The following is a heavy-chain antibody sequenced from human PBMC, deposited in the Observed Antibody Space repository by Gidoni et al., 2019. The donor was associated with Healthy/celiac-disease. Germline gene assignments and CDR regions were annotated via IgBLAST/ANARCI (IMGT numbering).Heavy chain of an antibody. CDR2: IYYSGST. D-gene: IGHD4-17*01. V-gene: IGHV4-31*03. CDR3: ATRYGDYGGRAFDI. J-gene: IGHJ3*02. CDR1: GGSISSGGYD. Sequence: QVQLQESGPGMVKPSQTLSLPCTVSGGSISSGGYDWSWIRQHPGKGLEWIGYIYYSGSTYYNPSLKSRVTISVDTSKNQFSLKLSSVTAADTAVYYCATRYGDYGGRAFDIWGQGTMVTVSS.